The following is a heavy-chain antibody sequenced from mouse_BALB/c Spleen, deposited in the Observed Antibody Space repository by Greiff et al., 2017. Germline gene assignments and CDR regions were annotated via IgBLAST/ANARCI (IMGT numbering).Heavy chain of an antibody. CDR1: GYTFTDYA. V-gene: IGHV1S137*01. CDR3: ARGGRVSDYFDY. J-gene: IGHJ2*01. Sequence: VQLQQSGAELVRPGVSVKISCKGSGYTFTDYAMHWVKQSHAKSLEWIGVISTYYGDASYNQKFKGKATMTVDKSSSTAYMELARLTSEDSAIYYCARGGRVSDYFDYWGQGTTLTVSS. CDR2: ISTYYGDA.